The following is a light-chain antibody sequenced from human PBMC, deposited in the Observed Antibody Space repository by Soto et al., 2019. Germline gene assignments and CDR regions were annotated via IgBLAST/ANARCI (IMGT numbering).Light chain of an antibody. V-gene: IGKV3-20*01. Sequence: EIVLTQSPGTLSLSPGERATLSCRASQSVSNNYLAWYQQKPGQAPRLLIYGASNRATGIPDRFSGSGSGTDFTLTINRLEPEDFAVYYCQQYHHSPITFGQGTRLEIK. CDR2: GAS. J-gene: IGKJ5*01. CDR3: QQYHHSPIT. CDR1: QSVSNNY.